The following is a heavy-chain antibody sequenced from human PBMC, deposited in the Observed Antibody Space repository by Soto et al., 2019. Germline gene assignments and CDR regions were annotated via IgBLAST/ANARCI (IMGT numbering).Heavy chain of an antibody. V-gene: IGHV3-7*01. D-gene: IGHD1-1*01. Sequence: PGGSLRLSCAASGFTLSHYWMSWVRQAPGKGLEWVANIKQDGSEKYYVDSVKGRFTISRDNAKNSLYLQMNSLRVEDTAVYYYARDGYNRDGAFDIWGRGTMVT. CDR1: GFTLSHYW. J-gene: IGHJ3*02. CDR3: ARDGYNRDGAFDI. CDR2: IKQDGSEK.